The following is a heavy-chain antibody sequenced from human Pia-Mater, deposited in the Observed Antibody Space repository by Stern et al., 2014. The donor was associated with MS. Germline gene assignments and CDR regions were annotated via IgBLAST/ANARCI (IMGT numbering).Heavy chain of an antibody. V-gene: IGHV3-33*01. CDR1: GFTFSSFG. Sequence: VQLVESGGGVVQPGRSLTLSCAASGFTFSSFGMDWVRQAPGKGLEWVAVVWYDGSKTFYVDSVKGRFIISRDNSNNTVYLQMNSLRVDDTAVYYCARGGRFFSIDYWGQGTLVTVSS. CDR3: ARGGRFFSIDY. J-gene: IGHJ4*02. D-gene: IGHD3-3*01. CDR2: VWYDGSKT.